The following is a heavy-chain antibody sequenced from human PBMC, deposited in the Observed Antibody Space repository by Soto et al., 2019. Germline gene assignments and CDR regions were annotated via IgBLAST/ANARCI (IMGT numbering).Heavy chain of an antibody. D-gene: IGHD2-2*01. CDR3: ARSVSFRYQLLKRGMDV. V-gene: IGHV1-69*13. CDR2: IIPIFGTA. CDR1: GGTFSSYA. J-gene: IGHJ6*02. Sequence: SVKVSCKASGGTFSSYAISWVRQAPGQGLEWMGGIIPIFGTANYAQRFQGRVTITADESTSTAYMELSSLRSEDTAVYYCARSVSFRYQLLKRGMDVWGQGTTVTVSS.